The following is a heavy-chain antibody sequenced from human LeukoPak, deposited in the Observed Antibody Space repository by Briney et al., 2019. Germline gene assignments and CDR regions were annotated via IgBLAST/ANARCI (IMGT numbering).Heavy chain of an antibody. Sequence: GGSLRLSCAASGFTFSTYWMAWVRQAPGKGLERVANIKGDESARHQADSVKGRFTISRDNAKKSVYLQMNSLRGEDTAVYYCARDVGGSLDYWGQGTLVTVSS. V-gene: IGHV3-7*01. CDR2: IKGDESAR. CDR1: GFTFSTYW. CDR3: ARDVGGSLDY. D-gene: IGHD1-26*01. J-gene: IGHJ4*02.